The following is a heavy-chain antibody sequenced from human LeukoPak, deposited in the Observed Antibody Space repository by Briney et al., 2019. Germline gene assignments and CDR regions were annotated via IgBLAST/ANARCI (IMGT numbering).Heavy chain of an antibody. J-gene: IGHJ6*03. CDR3: AKSHCSSTSCYYMDV. CDR2: IYYSGST. D-gene: IGHD2-2*01. CDR1: GGSISSSSYY. Sequence: SETLSLTCTVSGGSISSSSYYWGWIRQPPGKGLEWIGSIYYSGSTYYNPSLKSRVTISVDTSKNQFSLKLSSVTAADTAVYYCAKSHCSSTSCYYMDVWGKGTTVTVSS. V-gene: IGHV4-39*07.